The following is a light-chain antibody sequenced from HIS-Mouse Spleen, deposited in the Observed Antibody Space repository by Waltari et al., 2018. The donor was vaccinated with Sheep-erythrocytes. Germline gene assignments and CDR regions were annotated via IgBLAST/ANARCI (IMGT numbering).Light chain of an antibody. V-gene: IGLV2-23*01. Sequence: QSALTQPASVSGSPGQSITISCTGTSSDVGSYNLVSWYQQHPGKAPKLMISEGSKRPSVVPNRFSGSKSGNTASLTISGLQAEDEADYYCCSYAGSSTPWVFGGGTKLTVL. J-gene: IGLJ3*02. CDR3: CSYAGSSTPWV. CDR2: EGS. CDR1: SSDVGSYNL.